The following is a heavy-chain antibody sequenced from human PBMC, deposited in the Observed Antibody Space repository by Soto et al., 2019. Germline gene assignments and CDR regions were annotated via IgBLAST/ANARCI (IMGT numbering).Heavy chain of an antibody. D-gene: IGHD6-19*01. CDR2: ISDSGGTT. V-gene: IGHV3-23*01. J-gene: IGHJ4*02. CDR1: GFTFSNYV. Sequence: EVQLLESGGNLVQPGGSLRLSCVASGFTFSNYVMSWVRQAPGKGLEWVSGISDSGGTTYSADFVKGRFTISRDNFKNTLYLQMNSLRAEDTAVYYCAKGWQVRGGQFDYWGQGTLVSVSS. CDR3: AKGWQVRGGQFDY.